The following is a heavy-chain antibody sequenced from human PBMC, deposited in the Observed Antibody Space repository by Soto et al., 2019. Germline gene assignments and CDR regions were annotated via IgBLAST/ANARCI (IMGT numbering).Heavy chain of an antibody. Sequence: GGSLRLSCSASGFTFSSYAMHWVRQAPGKGLEYVSAISSNGGSTYYADSVKGRFTISRDNSKNMLYLQMSSVRAEDTAVYYCVTRGGSYGMDVWGQGTTVTVSS. J-gene: IGHJ6*01. CDR3: VTRGGSYGMDV. CDR2: ISSNGGST. D-gene: IGHD5-12*01. CDR1: GFTFSSYA. V-gene: IGHV3-64D*06.